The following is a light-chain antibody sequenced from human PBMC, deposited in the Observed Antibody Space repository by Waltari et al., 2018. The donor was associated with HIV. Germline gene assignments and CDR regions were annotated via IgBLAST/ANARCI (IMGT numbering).Light chain of an antibody. V-gene: IGLV1-36*01. CDR2: YDD. J-gene: IGLJ1*01. CDR3: AAWDDSLNGYV. CDR1: SSNIGNNA. Sequence: QSVLTQPPSVSEAPRQRVTISCSGSSSNIGNNAVNWYQQVPGKAPKLLIYYDDLLSSGVSDRFSGSKSGTSASLAIRGLQSEDEADYYWAAWDDSLNGYVFGSGTKVTVL.